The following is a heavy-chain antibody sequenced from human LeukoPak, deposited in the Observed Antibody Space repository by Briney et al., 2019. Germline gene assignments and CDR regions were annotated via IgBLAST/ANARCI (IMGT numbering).Heavy chain of an antibody. CDR2: IWYDGSNK. D-gene: IGHD3-10*01. CDR3: AKDASVSGSYSDS. Sequence: PGRSLRLSCAASGFNFSHYGMNWVRQAPGKGLEWVATIWYDGSNKWYADSVKGRFTISRDNSKNTLYLQMNSLRAVDTAVYYCAKDASVSGSYSDSWGRGTLVTVSS. CDR1: GFNFSHYG. J-gene: IGHJ5*01. V-gene: IGHV3-33*06.